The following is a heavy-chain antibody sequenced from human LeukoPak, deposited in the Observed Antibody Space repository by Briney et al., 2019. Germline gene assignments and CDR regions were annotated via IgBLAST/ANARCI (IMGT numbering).Heavy chain of an antibody. V-gene: IGHV5-51*01. CDR3: ARLKYYTPPCAFDI. CDR1: GYSFTNYW. J-gene: IGHJ3*02. D-gene: IGHD3-10*01. Sequence: GESLKISCKGSGYSFTNYWIGWVRQMPGKGLEWMGIIYPGDSDTRYSPSFQGQVTISADKFITTAYLQWSSLKASDTAMYYCARLKYYTPPCAFDIWGQGTMVTVSS. CDR2: IYPGDSDT.